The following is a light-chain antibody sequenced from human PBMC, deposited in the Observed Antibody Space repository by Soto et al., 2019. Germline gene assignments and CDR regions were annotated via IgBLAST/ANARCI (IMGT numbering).Light chain of an antibody. CDR3: QQYDRYPRT. J-gene: IGKJ1*01. CDR2: AAS. Sequence: IQLTQSPSSLSASVGDRVTITCRASQGISSSLAWYQQQPGKAPKLLIYAASTLQSGVPSRFSGSGSGTDFTLTISSLQPEDFATYYCQQYDRYPRTFGQGTKVEMK. V-gene: IGKV1-9*01. CDR1: QGISSS.